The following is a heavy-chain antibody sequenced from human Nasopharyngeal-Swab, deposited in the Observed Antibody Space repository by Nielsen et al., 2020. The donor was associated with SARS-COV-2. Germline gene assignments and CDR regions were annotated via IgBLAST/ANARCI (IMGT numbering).Heavy chain of an antibody. CDR2: IIPIFGTA. J-gene: IGHJ3*02. V-gene: IGHV1-69*06. Sequence: SVKVSCKASGGTFSSYAISWVRQAPGQGLEWMGGIIPIFGTANYAQKFRGRVTITADKSTSTAYMELSSLRSEDTAVYYCARGDTIFGKGSYDAFDIWGQGTMVTVSS. CDR1: GGTFSSYA. CDR3: ARGDTIFGKGSYDAFDI. D-gene: IGHD3-3*01.